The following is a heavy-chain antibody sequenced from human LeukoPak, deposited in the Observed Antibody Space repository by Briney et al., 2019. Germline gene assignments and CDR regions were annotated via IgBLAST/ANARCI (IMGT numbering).Heavy chain of an antibody. V-gene: IGHV1-2*02. CDR1: GYTFTGYY. CDR3: ARYLSGYDYFDY. J-gene: IGHJ4*02. Sequence: ASVKVSCKASGYTFTGYYMHWVRQAPGQGLEWMGWINSNSGGPKYAQKFQGRVTITRDTSISTVYMELNTLISDDTAVYYCARYLSGYDYFDYWGQGTLVTVSS. D-gene: IGHD5-12*01. CDR2: INSNSGGP.